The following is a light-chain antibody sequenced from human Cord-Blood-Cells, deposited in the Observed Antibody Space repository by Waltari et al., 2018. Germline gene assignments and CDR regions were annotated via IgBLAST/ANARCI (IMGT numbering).Light chain of an antibody. CDR1: QSISSY. Sequence: DIQMTQSPSSLSASVGDRVTITCRASQSISSYLNWYQQKPGKDPKILIYAASSLQSGVPSRFSGSGSGTDFTLTISSLQPEDFATYYCQQSYSTPTFGGGTKVEIK. V-gene: IGKV1-39*01. CDR3: QQSYSTPT. J-gene: IGKJ4*01. CDR2: AAS.